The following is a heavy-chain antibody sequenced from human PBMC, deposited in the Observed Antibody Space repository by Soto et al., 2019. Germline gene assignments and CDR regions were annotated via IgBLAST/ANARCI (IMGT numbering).Heavy chain of an antibody. CDR1: GFSLSTSGVA. Sequence: QITLKESGPTLVKPTQTLTLTCTVSGFSLSTSGVAVGWIRQPPGKALEWLALIYWNDDKRYSPSLKSRLTTTKDTSKNQVVLTLTNMDPVDTATYYCAHRPPLGGLATPRSRFDPWGQGTLVTVSS. J-gene: IGHJ5*02. CDR3: AHRPPLGGLATPRSRFDP. CDR2: IYWNDDK. D-gene: IGHD6-13*01. V-gene: IGHV2-5*01.